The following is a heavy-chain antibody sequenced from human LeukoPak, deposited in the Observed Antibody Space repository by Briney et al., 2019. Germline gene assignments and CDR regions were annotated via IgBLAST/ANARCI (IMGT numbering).Heavy chain of an antibody. CDR3: ASGYTASTF. J-gene: IGHJ4*02. Sequence: GSLRLSFAASGFTFSDYWMTWVRQAPGKGLEWVANIKQDGSEKYFVDSVKGRFTISRDNVRNSVYLQMSSLRDEDTALYYCASGYTASTFWGQGTLVTVSS. V-gene: IGHV3-7*01. CDR2: IKQDGSEK. CDR1: GFTFSDYW. D-gene: IGHD5-24*01.